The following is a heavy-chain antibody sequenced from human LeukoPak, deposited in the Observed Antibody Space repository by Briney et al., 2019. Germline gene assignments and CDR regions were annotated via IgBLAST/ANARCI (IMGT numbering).Heavy chain of an antibody. CDR2: IRYDGSNK. CDR1: GFTFSSYG. J-gene: IGHJ4*02. CDR3: AKDRPPNMYSSSWYLFDY. Sequence: GSLRLSCAASGFTFSSYGMHWVRQAPGKGLEWVAFIRYDGSNKYYADSVKGRFTISRDISKNTLYLRMNSLRAEDTAVYYCAKDRPPNMYSSSWYLFDYWGQGTLVTVSS. V-gene: IGHV3-30*02. D-gene: IGHD6-13*01.